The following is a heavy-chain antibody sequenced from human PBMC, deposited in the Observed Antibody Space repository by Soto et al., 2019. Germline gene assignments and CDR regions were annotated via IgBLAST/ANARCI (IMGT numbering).Heavy chain of an antibody. J-gene: IGHJ5*02. CDR1: GYTFTSYG. D-gene: IGHD3-22*01. CDR3: GGDPDSHYNDSHASSYP. V-gene: IGHV1-18*01. CDR2: ISAYNGNT. Sequence: ASVKVSCKASGYTFTSYGISWVRQAPGQGLEWMGWISAYNGNTNYAQKLQGRVTMTTDTSTSTAYMELTSLRSDDTAVYYCGGDPDSHYNDSHASSYPWGQGTLVTVSS.